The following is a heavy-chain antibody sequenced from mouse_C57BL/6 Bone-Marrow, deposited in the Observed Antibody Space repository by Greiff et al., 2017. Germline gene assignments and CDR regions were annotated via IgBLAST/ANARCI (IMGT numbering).Heavy chain of an antibody. J-gene: IGHJ2*01. CDR3: VGRGYGANYFDY. CDR1: GFSFNTYA. D-gene: IGHD1-1*01. CDR2: IRSKSNNYAT. Sequence: EVKLMESGGGLVQPKGSLKLSCAASGFSFNTYAMNWVRQAPGTGLEWVARIRSKSNNYATYYADSVKDRFTISRDDSESLLYLQMNNLKTEDTAMFYCVGRGYGANYFDYWGQGTTLTVSS. V-gene: IGHV10-1*01.